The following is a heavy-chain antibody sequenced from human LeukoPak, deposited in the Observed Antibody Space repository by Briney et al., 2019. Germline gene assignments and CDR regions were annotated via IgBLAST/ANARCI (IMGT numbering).Heavy chain of an antibody. Sequence: GGSLRLSCAASGFTFSSYAMSWVRQAPGKGLEWVSVISGSGGSTYYADSVKGRFTISRDNSKNTQYLQMNSLRAEDTAVYYCAKAGYYESSGYSDAFDTWGQGTVVTVSS. D-gene: IGHD3-22*01. CDR3: AKAGYYESSGYSDAFDT. V-gene: IGHV3-23*01. J-gene: IGHJ3*02. CDR1: GFTFSSYA. CDR2: ISGSGGST.